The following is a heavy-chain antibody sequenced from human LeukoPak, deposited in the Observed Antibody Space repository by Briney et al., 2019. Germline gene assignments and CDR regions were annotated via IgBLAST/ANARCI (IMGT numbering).Heavy chain of an antibody. V-gene: IGHV3-30*02. J-gene: IGHJ4*02. D-gene: IGHD6-6*01. CDR1: GFRFSTYS. CDR2: IRHDGNKE. Sequence: GGSLRLSCAASGFRFSTYSMHWVRQAPGKGLEWMAFIRHDGNKEDYADSVKGRFTVSKDDSKNTVYLLMSSLGPEDTAVYYCARDVNLKQLADWGQGTLVTVSS. CDR3: ARDVNLKQLAD.